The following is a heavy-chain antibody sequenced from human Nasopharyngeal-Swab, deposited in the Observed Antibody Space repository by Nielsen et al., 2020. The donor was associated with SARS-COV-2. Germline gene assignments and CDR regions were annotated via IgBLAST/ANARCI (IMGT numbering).Heavy chain of an antibody. J-gene: IGHJ3*02. CDR3: ARVLLRALGKFGEGYAFDI. Sequence: SRAASVFTFSSHSMNWGRQAPGKGLEWGSSISSRSTYTYYADSSKGRFTIPRDNDKNPLPLQRNSLRVEGTAVYYCARVLLRALGKFGEGYAFDIWGQGTMVTVS. CDR2: ISSRSTYT. V-gene: IGHV3-21*01. CDR1: VFTFSSHS. D-gene: IGHD3-10*01.